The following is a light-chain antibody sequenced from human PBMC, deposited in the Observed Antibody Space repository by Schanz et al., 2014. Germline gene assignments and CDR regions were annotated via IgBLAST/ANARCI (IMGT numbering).Light chain of an antibody. Sequence: QSALTQPASVSGSPGQSITISCTGTSSDVGAYNYVSWYQQNPGKAPKLMIYDVTSRPSGVSNRFSGSKSGNTASLTISGLQAEDEADYYCSSYTSSSTLGVFGGGTKLTVL. CDR3: SSYTSSSTLGV. V-gene: IGLV2-14*01. CDR1: SSDVGAYNY. J-gene: IGLJ3*02. CDR2: DVT.